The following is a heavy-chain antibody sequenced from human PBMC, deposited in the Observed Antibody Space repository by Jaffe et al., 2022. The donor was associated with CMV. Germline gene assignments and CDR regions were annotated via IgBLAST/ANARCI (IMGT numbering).Heavy chain of an antibody. J-gene: IGHJ3*02. CDR2: IIPIFGIT. CDR3: ARSNSGTTTLGDAYII. CDR1: GGTFSSYA. V-gene: IGHV1-69*01. Sequence: QVQLVQSGAEVKKPGSSVRVSCRSSGGTFSSYAISWARQAPGQGLEWLGGIIPIFGITKYAQRFQGRLTITAGESTSTAYMELSSLGSEDTAMYYCARSNSGTTTLGDAYIIWGQGTMVTVSS. D-gene: IGHD1-26*01.